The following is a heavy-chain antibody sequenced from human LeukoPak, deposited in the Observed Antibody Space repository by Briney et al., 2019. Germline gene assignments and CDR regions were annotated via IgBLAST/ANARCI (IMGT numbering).Heavy chain of an antibody. V-gene: IGHV4-34*01. D-gene: IGHD4-17*01. CDR3: ARGRSMTTVTTSRIGKVTAIGYFDY. CDR2: INHSGST. Sequence: SETLSLTCAVYGGSFSGYYWSWIRQPPGKGLEWIGEINHSGSTNYNPSLKSRVTISVDTSKNQFSLKLSSVTAADTAVYYCARGRSMTTVTTSRIGKVTAIGYFDYWGQGTLVTVSS. CDR1: GGSFSGYY. J-gene: IGHJ4*02.